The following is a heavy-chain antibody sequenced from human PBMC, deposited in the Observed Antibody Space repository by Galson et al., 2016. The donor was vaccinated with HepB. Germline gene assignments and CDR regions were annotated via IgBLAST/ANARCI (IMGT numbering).Heavy chain of an antibody. J-gene: IGHJ4*02. V-gene: IGHV1-46*01. Sequence: SVKVSCKASGYTFTRYYMHWVRQAPGQGLEWMGIINPSFGSTSYAQKFQGRVTMTRDTSTSTVYMEVSSLRAEDTAVYYCARDPGDGYNLPYDYWGQGTLVTVSS. CDR2: INPSFGST. CDR1: GYTFTRYY. D-gene: IGHD5-24*01. CDR3: ARDPGDGYNLPYDY.